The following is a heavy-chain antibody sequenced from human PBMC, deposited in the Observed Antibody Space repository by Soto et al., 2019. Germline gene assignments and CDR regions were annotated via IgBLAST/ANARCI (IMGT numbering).Heavy chain of an antibody. CDR1: GYTFTSYA. J-gene: IGHJ5*02. Sequence: ASVKVSCKASGYTFTSYAMHWVRQAPGQRLEWMGWINAGNGNTKYSQKFQGRVTITRDTSASTAYMELSSLRSEDTAVYYCARSWYYYDSSGYYGRFDPWGQGPPVTVSS. CDR3: ARSWYYYDSSGYYGRFDP. V-gene: IGHV1-3*01. CDR2: INAGNGNT. D-gene: IGHD3-22*01.